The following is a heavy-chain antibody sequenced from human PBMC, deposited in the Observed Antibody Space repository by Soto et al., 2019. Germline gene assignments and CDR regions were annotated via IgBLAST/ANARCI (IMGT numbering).Heavy chain of an antibody. CDR1: GYTFTSYG. Sequence: ASVKVSCKASGYTFTSYGISWVRQAPGQGLEWMGWISAYNGNTNYAQKLQGRVTMTTDTSTSTAYMELRSLRSDDTAVYYCARGPTGRYDFWSGYPAGAYYYGMDVWGKGTTVTVSS. CDR2: ISAYNGNT. V-gene: IGHV1-18*01. CDR3: ARGPTGRYDFWSGYPAGAYYYGMDV. D-gene: IGHD3-3*01. J-gene: IGHJ6*04.